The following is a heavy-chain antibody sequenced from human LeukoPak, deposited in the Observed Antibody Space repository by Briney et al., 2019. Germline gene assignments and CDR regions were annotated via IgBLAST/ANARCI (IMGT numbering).Heavy chain of an antibody. V-gene: IGHV4-38-2*02. CDR2: ISHSGST. CDR3: ARVNTVMATFDY. Sequence: SETLSLTCTVSGSSISSSYYGAWIRQPPGKGLEWIATISHSGSTYYNPSLKSRVTISADTSQNQHSLRLNSVTVADTAVSYCARVNTVMATFDYWGQGTPVTVSS. D-gene: IGHD5-24*01. J-gene: IGHJ4*02. CDR1: GSSISSSYY.